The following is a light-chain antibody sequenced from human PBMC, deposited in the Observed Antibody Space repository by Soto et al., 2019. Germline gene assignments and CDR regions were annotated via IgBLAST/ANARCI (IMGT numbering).Light chain of an antibody. CDR1: QSISSY. CDR2: AAS. Sequence: IQMTQSPSSVSASVGDRVTITCRASQSISSYLNWYQQKPGKAPNLLIYAASRLQSGVPSRFSGSGSGTDFTLTISSLQPEDFATYYCQHSYNTPITFGQGTRLEIK. V-gene: IGKV1-39*01. J-gene: IGKJ5*01. CDR3: QHSYNTPIT.